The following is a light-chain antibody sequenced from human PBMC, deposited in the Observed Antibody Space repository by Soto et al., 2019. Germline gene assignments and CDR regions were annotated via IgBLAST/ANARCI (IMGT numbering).Light chain of an antibody. CDR2: GNN. Sequence: SVLTQPPSVSGAPGQRVTISCTGNSSNIGAGYDVHWYQQLPGTAPKLLIYGNNNRPSGVPDRFSGSKSGTSASLAITGLQAEDEADYYCQSYDSSLSAYVFGPGTKLTVL. CDR3: QSYDSSLSAYV. CDR1: SSNIGAGYD. J-gene: IGLJ1*01. V-gene: IGLV1-40*01.